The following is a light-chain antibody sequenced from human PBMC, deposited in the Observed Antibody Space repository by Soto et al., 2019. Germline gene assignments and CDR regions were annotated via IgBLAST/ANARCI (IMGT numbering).Light chain of an antibody. CDR2: GAS. CDR1: QSVRSNY. Sequence: EIVLTQSPGTLSLSPRERATLSCGASQSVRSNYLAWYQQKPGQAPRLLIYGASSRATGIPDRFSGSGSGTEFTLTISSLQSEDFAVYYCQQYNNWPRTFGQGTKVDIK. V-gene: IGKV3-20*01. CDR3: QQYNNWPRT. J-gene: IGKJ1*01.